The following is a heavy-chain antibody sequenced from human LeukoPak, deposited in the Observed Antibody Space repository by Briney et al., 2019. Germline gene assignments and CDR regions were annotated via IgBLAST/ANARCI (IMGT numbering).Heavy chain of an antibody. Sequence: PSETLSLTCAVYGGSFSGYYWSWIRQPPGKGLEWIGEINHSGSTNYNPSLKSRVTISVDTSKNQFSLKLSSVTAADTAVYYCARGRRAARPRGLMYYYYYYIDVWGKGTTVTVSS. CDR1: GGSFSGYY. V-gene: IGHV4-34*01. D-gene: IGHD6-6*01. CDR3: ARGRRAARPRGLMYYYYYYIDV. CDR2: INHSGST. J-gene: IGHJ6*03.